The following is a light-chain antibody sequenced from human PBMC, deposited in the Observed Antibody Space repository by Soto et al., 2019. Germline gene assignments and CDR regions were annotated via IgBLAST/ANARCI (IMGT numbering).Light chain of an antibody. CDR2: DAS. CDR3: QQYENLPT. Sequence: IQLTQSPSSLSASVGDRVTITCRASQGISSYLGWYQQKPGKAPNLLIYDASTLHSGVPSRFSGGGSGTDFTLTISSLQPEDIATYYCQQYENLPTFGQGTRREI. V-gene: IGKV1-9*01. J-gene: IGKJ5*01. CDR1: QGISSY.